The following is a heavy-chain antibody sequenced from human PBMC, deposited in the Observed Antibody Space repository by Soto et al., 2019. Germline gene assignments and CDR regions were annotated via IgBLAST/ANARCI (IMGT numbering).Heavy chain of an antibody. J-gene: IGHJ6*02. CDR1: GYTFTGYY. V-gene: IGHV1-2*02. CDR3: ARYRGAEYCCSTSCYIGYYYDYYGMDV. Sequence: ASVKVSCTASGYTFTGYYMHLVRQAPGQGLEWMGWINPNSGGTNYAQKFQGRVTMTRDTSISTAYMELSRLRSDDTAVYYCARYRGAEYCCSTSCYIGYYYDYYGMDVWGQGTTVTVSS. D-gene: IGHD2-2*02. CDR2: INPNSGGT.